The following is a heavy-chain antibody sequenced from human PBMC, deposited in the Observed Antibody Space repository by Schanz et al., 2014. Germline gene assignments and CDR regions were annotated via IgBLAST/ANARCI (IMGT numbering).Heavy chain of an antibody. CDR2: IKQDGSEK. V-gene: IGHV3-7*03. Sequence: VHLVESGGGLVKPGGSLRLSCAASGFSISFHWMSWVRQAPGKGPEWVANIKQDGSEKYYVDSVKGRFTISRDNAKNSLYLQMNSLIAEDTAVYYCAKCIGWYGRCAFDIWGQGTMVTVSS. D-gene: IGHD6-19*01. J-gene: IGHJ3*02. CDR1: GFSISFHW. CDR3: AKCIGWYGRCAFDI.